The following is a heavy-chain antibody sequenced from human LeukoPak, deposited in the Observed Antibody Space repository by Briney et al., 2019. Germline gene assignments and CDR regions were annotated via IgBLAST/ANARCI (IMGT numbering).Heavy chain of an antibody. Sequence: GGSLRLSCAASGFTFSNYGMHWVRQAPGKGLEWVAFVRYDGGNKYYADSVKGRFTISRDNSKNTVYLQMNSLRAEDTAVYYCAKDTKYQLLYGSGVYFDYWGQGALVTVSS. J-gene: IGHJ4*02. CDR1: GFTFSNYG. D-gene: IGHD2-2*02. V-gene: IGHV3-30*02. CDR3: AKDTKYQLLYGSGVYFDY. CDR2: VRYDGGNK.